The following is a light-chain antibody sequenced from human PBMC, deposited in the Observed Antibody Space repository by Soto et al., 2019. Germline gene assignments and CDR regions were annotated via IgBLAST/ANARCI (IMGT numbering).Light chain of an antibody. CDR1: SSDIGGYNY. Sequence: QSVLTQPASVSGSPGQSITISCTGTSSDIGGYNYVSWYQQHPNKAPKLMIYEVNNRPSGVSNRFSGSKSGNTASLTISGLQTEDEAVYYCSSYTSSSALVFGGGTKLTV. CDR3: SSYTSSSALV. J-gene: IGLJ2*01. V-gene: IGLV2-14*01. CDR2: EVN.